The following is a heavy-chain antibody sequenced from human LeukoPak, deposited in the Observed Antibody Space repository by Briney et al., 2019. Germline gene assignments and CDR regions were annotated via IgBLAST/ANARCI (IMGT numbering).Heavy chain of an antibody. D-gene: IGHD1-26*01. CDR1: GSTFPNYW. V-gene: IGHV3-7*01. CDR2: IRQDGSEK. Sequence: GGSLRLSCAASGSTFPNYWMSWVRQAPGKGLEWVANIRQDGSEKFYVDSVKGRFTISRDNDKSSLYLQMNSLRGEDTAVYFCARVGGSWEPILWGQGTLVTVS. J-gene: IGHJ4*02. CDR3: ARVGGSWEPIL.